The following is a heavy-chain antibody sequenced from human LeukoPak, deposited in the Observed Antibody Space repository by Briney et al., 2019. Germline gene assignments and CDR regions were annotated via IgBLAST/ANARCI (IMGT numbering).Heavy chain of an antibody. Sequence: PSETLSLTCTVSGGSISSYYWSWIRQPPGKGLEWIGYIYYSGSTNYNPSLKSRVIISVDTSKNQFSLKLSSVTAVDTAMYYCAREATTVDDAFDIWGQGTMVTVSS. D-gene: IGHD1-1*01. V-gene: IGHV4-59*01. J-gene: IGHJ3*02. CDR3: AREATTVDDAFDI. CDR2: IYYSGST. CDR1: GGSISSYY.